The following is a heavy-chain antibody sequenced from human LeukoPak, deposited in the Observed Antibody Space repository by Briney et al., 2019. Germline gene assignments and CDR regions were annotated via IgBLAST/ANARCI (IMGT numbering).Heavy chain of an antibody. CDR3: ARYYDILTNYHRFDS. CDR2: ISPSGGST. Sequence: GGSLRLSCAASGITFSSYAMSWVRQAPGQGLEWVSTISPSGGSTYYADSLKGRFTISRDNSKDTLSLQMNSLRAEDTAVHYCARYYDILTNYHRFDSWGQGTLVTVSS. V-gene: IGHV3-23*01. D-gene: IGHD3-9*01. CDR1: GITFSSYA. J-gene: IGHJ4*02.